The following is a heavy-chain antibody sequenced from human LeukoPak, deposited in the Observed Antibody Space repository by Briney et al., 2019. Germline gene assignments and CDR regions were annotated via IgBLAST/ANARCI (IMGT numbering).Heavy chain of an antibody. CDR1: GYTFTSYG. CDR2: ISAYNGNT. V-gene: IGHV1-18*01. Sequence: ASVKVSCKASGYTFTSYGISWVRQAPGQGLEWMGWISAYNGNTNYAQKLQGRVTMTTDTSTSTAYMELRSLRSDDTAVYYCARGGPYDFWSGYSRGFFDYWGQGTLVTVSS. J-gene: IGHJ4*02. D-gene: IGHD3-3*01. CDR3: ARGGPYDFWSGYSRGFFDY.